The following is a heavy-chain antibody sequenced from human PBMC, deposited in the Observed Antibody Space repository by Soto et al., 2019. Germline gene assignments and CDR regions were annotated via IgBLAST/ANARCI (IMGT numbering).Heavy chain of an antibody. CDR3: ARGHDDVIAAAGWFDP. CDR1: GGSISSYY. CDR2: IYYSGST. J-gene: IGHJ5*02. V-gene: IGHV4-59*01. D-gene: IGHD6-13*01. Sequence: QVQLQESGPGLVKPSETLSLTCTVSGGSISSYYWSWIRQPPGKGLEWIGYIYYSGSTNYNPSLKSRVTISVDTSKNQFSLKLSSVTAADTAVYYCARGHDDVIAAAGWFDPWGQGTLVTVSS.